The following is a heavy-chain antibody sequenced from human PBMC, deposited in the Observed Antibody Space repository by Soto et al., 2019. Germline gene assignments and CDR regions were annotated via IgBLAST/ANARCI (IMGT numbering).Heavy chain of an antibody. D-gene: IGHD3-3*01. V-gene: IGHV1-18*01. CDR3: ARGLITMRAVDY. CDR2: ISAFNGDT. J-gene: IGHJ4*02. CDR1: GYPFTSYG. Sequence: QVQLVQSGAEVKKAGASVKVSCKASGYPFTSYGFSWVRQAPGQGLEWMGWISAFNGDTNYAQNLQGRVTMTTDTSTGTGYMELRSLRSDDTAVYYCARGLITMRAVDYWGQGTLVTVSS.